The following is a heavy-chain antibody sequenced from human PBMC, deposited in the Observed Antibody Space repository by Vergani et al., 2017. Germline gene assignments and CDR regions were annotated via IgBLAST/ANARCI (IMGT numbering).Heavy chain of an antibody. D-gene: IGHD2-15*01. Sequence: QVKESGGGVVQPGGSLRLSCSASGFTFRSNGMHWVRQAPGKGLEWVSGISWNSGSIGYADSVKGRFTISRDNAKNSLYLQMNSLRAEDTALYYCAKSRSTHYYYYYMDVWGKGTTVTVSS. CDR2: ISWNSGSI. CDR3: AKSRSTHYYYYYMDV. V-gene: IGHV3-9*01. CDR1: GFTFRSNG. J-gene: IGHJ6*03.